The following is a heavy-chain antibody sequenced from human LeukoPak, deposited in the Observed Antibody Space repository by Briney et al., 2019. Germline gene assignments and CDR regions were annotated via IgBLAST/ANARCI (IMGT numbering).Heavy chain of an antibody. CDR2: IIPILGIA. V-gene: IGHV1-69*04. D-gene: IGHD4-17*01. J-gene: IGHJ4*02. CDR1: GGTFSSYA. Sequence: GASVKVSCKASGGTFSSYAISWVRQAPGQGLEWMGRIIPILGIANYAQKFQGRVTITADKSTSTAYMELSSLRSEDTAVYYCATFDGDYGDYAIDYWGQGTLVTVSS. CDR3: ATFDGDYGDYAIDY.